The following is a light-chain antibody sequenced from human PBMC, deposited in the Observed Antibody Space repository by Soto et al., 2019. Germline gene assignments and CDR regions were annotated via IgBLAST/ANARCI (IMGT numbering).Light chain of an antibody. Sequence: DIVMTQSPDSLAVSLGERATINCKSSQSVLYSSNNKNYLAWYQQKPGQAPRLLIYRASTRATGIPARFSGSGSGTEFTLTISSLQSEDFAVYYCQQYNNWPPYTFGQGTKLEIK. CDR1: QSVLYSSNNKNY. CDR2: RAS. V-gene: IGKV4-1*01. CDR3: QQYNNWPPYT. J-gene: IGKJ2*01.